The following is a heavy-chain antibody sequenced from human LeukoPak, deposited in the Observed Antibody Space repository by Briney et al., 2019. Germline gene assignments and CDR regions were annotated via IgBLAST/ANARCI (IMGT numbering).Heavy chain of an antibody. CDR3: AREVYSSSRPADAFDI. CDR2: IMNDGSEK. V-gene: IGHV3-7*01. D-gene: IGHD6-13*01. Sequence: GGSLRLSCAASGFTFSSYWMSWVRQAPGKGLEWVANIMNDGSEKNYADSVKGRFTISRDNAENSLYLQMNRLRAEDMAVYYCAREVYSSSRPADAFDIWGQGTMVTVSS. CDR1: GFTFSSYW. J-gene: IGHJ3*02.